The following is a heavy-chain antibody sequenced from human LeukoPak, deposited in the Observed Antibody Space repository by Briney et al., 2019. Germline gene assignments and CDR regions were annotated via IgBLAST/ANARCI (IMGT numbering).Heavy chain of an antibody. D-gene: IGHD2-2*01. V-gene: IGHV4-59*08. Sequence: PSETLSLTCTVSGGSISSYYWSWIRQPPGKGLEWIGYIYYSGSTNYNPSLKSRVTISVDRSKNQFSLKLSSVTAADTAVYYCALGNCPTTSCYPGVAFDIWGQGTMVTVSS. CDR1: GGSISSYY. CDR2: IYYSGST. J-gene: IGHJ3*02. CDR3: ALGNCPTTSCYPGVAFDI.